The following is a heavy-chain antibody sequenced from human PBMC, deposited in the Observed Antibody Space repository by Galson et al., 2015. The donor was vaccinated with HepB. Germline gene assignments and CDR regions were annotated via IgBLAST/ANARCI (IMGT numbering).Heavy chain of an antibody. CDR3: ARHREAPNAFDI. CDR1: GYTFTSYG. J-gene: IGHJ3*02. CDR2: ISAYNGNT. Sequence: SVKVSCKASGYTFTSYGISWVRQAPGQGLEWMGWISAYNGNTNYAQKLQGRVTMTTDTSTSTANMELSSLRSEDTAVYYCARHREAPNAFDIWGQGTMVTVSS. V-gene: IGHV1-18*01. D-gene: IGHD1-14*01.